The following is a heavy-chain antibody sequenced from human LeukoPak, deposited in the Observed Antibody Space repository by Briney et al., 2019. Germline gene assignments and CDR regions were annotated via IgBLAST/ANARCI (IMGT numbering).Heavy chain of an antibody. Sequence: VKVSCKASGYTFTGYYMHWVRQAPGQGLEWMGWINPNSGGTNYAQKFQGRVTMTRDTSISTAYMELSRLRSDDTAVYYCAREPVTIHDGFDPWGQGTLVTVSS. V-gene: IGHV1-2*02. CDR3: AREPVTIHDGFDP. CDR1: GYTFTGYY. D-gene: IGHD2-2*02. CDR2: INPNSGGT. J-gene: IGHJ5*02.